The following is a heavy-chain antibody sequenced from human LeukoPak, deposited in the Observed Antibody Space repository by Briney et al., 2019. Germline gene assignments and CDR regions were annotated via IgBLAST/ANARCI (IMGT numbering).Heavy chain of an antibody. D-gene: IGHD3-9*01. V-gene: IGHV3-23*01. CDR3: AKSLRPYDILTGPDY. J-gene: IGHJ4*02. CDR2: ISGSGGST. CDR1: GFTFSSYG. Sequence: GGSLRLSCAASGFTFSSYGMSWVRQAPGKGLEWVSAISGSGGSTYYADSVKGRFTISRDNSKNTLYLQMNSLRAEDTAVYYCAKSLRPYDILTGPDYWGQGTLVTVSS.